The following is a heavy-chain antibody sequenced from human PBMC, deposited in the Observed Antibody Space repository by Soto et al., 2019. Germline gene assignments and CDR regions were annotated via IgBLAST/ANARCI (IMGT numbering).Heavy chain of an antibody. V-gene: IGHV3-23*01. D-gene: IGHD2-8*01. CDR2: LSTSGGST. J-gene: IGHJ3*02. Sequence: GGSLRLSCAASGFTFSRYAMNWVRQAPGKGLEWISGLSTSGGSTYYADSVKGRFTISRDNSKNTLYLQTNSLRAEDTAVYYCAKARTRSYADALDIWGQGTLVTVSS. CDR1: GFTFSRYA. CDR3: AKARTRSYADALDI.